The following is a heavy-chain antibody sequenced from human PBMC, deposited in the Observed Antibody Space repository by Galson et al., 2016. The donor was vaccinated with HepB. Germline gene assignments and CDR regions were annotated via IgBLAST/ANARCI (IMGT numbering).Heavy chain of an antibody. Sequence: SVKVSCKASGYTFTSYATHWVRQAPGQRLEWMGWTNNANGNTEYSQSFQGRVTFPRDTSASTAYMELSSLRSEDTAVYYCARDGGSGWSRLWWGQGTLVAVSS. J-gene: IGHJ4*02. CDR1: GYTFTSYA. CDR2: TNNANGNT. V-gene: IGHV1-3*04. CDR3: ARDGGSGWSRLW. D-gene: IGHD6-19*01.